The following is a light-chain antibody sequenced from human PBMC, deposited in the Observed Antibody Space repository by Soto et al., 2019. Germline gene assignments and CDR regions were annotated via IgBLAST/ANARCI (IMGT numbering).Light chain of an antibody. J-gene: IGKJ5*01. CDR2: DAS. CDR1: QSISSN. Sequence: EIVMTQSPATLSVSPGERATLSFRASQSISSNLAWYQQQPGQAPRLLIYDASTRATGFPARFSGSGSGTEFTLTISSLQSEDFAVYYCQQYNNWPPITFGQGTRLEIK. V-gene: IGKV3-15*01. CDR3: QQYNNWPPIT.